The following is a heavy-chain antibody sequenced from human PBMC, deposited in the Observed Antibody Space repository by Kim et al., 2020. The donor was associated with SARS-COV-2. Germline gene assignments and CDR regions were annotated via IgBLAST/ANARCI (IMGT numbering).Heavy chain of an antibody. CDR1: GFTFSTYS. J-gene: IGHJ4*01. Sequence: GGSLRLSCAASGFTFSTYSMNWVRQAPGKGLEWLSYISSSSSPIYYADSVRGRFTISRDNAKNSLYLQMDSLGAEDTAVYYCARAQRGYSDYDYPDYWG. CDR3: ARAQRGYSDYDYPDY. D-gene: IGHD5-12*01. V-gene: IGHV3-48*04. CDR2: ISSSSSPI.